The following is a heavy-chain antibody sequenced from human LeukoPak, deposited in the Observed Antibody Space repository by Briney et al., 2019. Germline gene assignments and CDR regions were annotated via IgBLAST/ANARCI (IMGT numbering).Heavy chain of an antibody. J-gene: IGHJ6*03. V-gene: IGHV4-39*07. CDR2: IYYSGGT. CDR3: ARGITLFGVVIIKNYYMDV. CDR1: GGSISSNGYY. D-gene: IGHD3-3*01. Sequence: SETPSLTCTVSGGSISSNGYYWAWFRQPPGKGLEWIGSIYYSGGTYYNPSLKSRVTISVDTSKNQFSLKLSSVTAADTAVYYCARGITLFGVVIIKNYYMDVWGKGTTVTVSS.